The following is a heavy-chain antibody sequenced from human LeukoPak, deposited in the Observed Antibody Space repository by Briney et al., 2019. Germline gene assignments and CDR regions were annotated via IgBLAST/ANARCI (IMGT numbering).Heavy chain of an antibody. CDR1: GFTFSSYA. V-gene: IGHV3-23*01. J-gene: IGHJ6*02. CDR3: AKGSRFLEWLLSEPYYYYGMDV. CDR2: ISGSGGST. Sequence: GASLRLSCAASGFTFSSYAMSWVRQAPGKGLEWDSAISGSGGSTYYADSVKGRFTISRDNSKNTLYLQMNSLRAEDTAVYYCAKGSRFLEWLLSEPYYYYGMDVWGQGTTVTVSS. D-gene: IGHD3-3*01.